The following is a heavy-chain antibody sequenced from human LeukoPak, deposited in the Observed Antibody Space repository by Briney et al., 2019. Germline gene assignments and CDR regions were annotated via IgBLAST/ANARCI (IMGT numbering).Heavy chain of an antibody. CDR3: ARRRYCSGGSCLESSYYYYYGMDV. V-gene: IGHV1-69*04. CDR2: FIPILGIA. Sequence: SVKVSCKASGGTFSSYAISWVRQAPGQGLEWMGRFIPILGIANYAQKFQGRVTITADKSTSTAYMELSSLRSEDTAVYYCARRRYCSGGSCLESSYYYYYGMDVWGQGTTVTVSS. J-gene: IGHJ6*02. D-gene: IGHD2-15*01. CDR1: GGTFSSYA.